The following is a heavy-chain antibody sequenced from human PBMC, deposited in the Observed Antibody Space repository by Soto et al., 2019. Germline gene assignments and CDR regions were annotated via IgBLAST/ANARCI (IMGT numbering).Heavy chain of an antibody. CDR1: GFTFSSYA. Sequence: GSLRLSCAASGFTFSSYAMSWVRQAPGKGLEWVSAISGSGGSTYYADSVKGRFTISRDNSKNTLYLQMNSLRAEDTAVYYCANQYCSSTSCYSRRQDNWFDPWGQGTLVTVSS. D-gene: IGHD2-2*02. CDR3: ANQYCSSTSCYSRRQDNWFDP. V-gene: IGHV3-23*01. CDR2: ISGSGGST. J-gene: IGHJ5*02.